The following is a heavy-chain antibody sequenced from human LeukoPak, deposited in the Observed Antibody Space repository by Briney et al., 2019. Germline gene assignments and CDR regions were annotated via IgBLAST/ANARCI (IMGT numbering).Heavy chain of an antibody. CDR1: GGSFSGYY. J-gene: IGHJ4*02. V-gene: IGHV4-34*01. D-gene: IGHD3-10*01. CDR3: ARVLDYYASGAYGFDY. CDR2: INQSGST. Sequence: SETLSLTCAVYGGSFSGYYWSWIRLPPGKGLEWIGEINQSGSTNYNPSLKSRVTISVDTSKNQFSLKLRSVTAADTAVYYCARVLDYYASGAYGFDYWGQGTLVTVSS.